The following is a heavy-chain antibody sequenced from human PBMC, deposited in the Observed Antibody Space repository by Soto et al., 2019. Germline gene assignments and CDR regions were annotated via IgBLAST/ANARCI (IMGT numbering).Heavy chain of an antibody. V-gene: IGHV4-61*03. D-gene: IGHD2-2*03. CDR2: IHYNGNT. J-gene: IGHJ4*02. Sequence: SSETLSLTCTVSGGSISSRGYYWGWIRQPPGKGLEWIGNIHYNGNTKYSPSLKSRVTMSVDTSKNHFSLKLISVTTADTAVYFCARGGNLGRWIQPLDSWGQGTLVTVSS. CDR3: ARGGNLGRWIQPLDS. CDR1: GGSISSRGYY.